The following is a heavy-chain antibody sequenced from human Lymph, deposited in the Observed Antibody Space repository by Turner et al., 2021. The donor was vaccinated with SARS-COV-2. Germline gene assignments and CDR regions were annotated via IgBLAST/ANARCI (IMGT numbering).Heavy chain of an antibody. V-gene: IGHV1-8*01. Sequence: QVQMVPSGAAARKPGASVRVSCVASGYTFTRYDINRVRQSTGQGLEWMGWKNPNSGNTGYAEKSQSRVIMTRKNNIRTAYMEQGSLRSADTAVVYCWGAAQLTVWFDPWGQGTLVTVSS. CDR2: KNPNSGNT. CDR1: GYTFTRYD. D-gene: IGHD3-16*01. J-gene: IGHJ5*02. CDR3: WGAAQLTVWFDP.